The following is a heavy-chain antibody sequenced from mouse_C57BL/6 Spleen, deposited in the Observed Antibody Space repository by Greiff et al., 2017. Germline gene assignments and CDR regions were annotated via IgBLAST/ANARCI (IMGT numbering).Heavy chain of an antibody. D-gene: IGHD1-1*01. J-gene: IGHJ2*01. Sequence: EVQLVESGGGLVKPGGSLKLSCAASGFTFSDYGMHWVRQAPEKGLEWVAYISSGSSTIYYADTVKGRFTISRDHAKNTLFLQMTRLMSEDTAMYYCASQCTYCCGSCLDYWGQGTTLTVSA. CDR2: ISSGSSTI. V-gene: IGHV5-17*01. CDR1: GFTFSDYG. CDR3: ASQCTYCCGSCLDY.